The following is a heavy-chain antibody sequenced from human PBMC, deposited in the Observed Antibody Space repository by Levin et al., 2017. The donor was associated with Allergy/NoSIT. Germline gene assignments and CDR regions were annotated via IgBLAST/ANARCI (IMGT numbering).Heavy chain of an antibody. D-gene: IGHD1-7*01. CDR1: GFSFSDYY. CDR3: ARQTGTDSFDY. Sequence: GGSLRLSCAASGFSFSDYYMSWIRQAPGKGLEWVSFISSSGSYTNYTDSVKGRFTISRDNAKNSLYLQVNSLKAEDTAVYYCARQTGTDSFDYWGQGTLVTVSS. V-gene: IGHV3-11*03. CDR2: ISSSGSYT. J-gene: IGHJ4*02.